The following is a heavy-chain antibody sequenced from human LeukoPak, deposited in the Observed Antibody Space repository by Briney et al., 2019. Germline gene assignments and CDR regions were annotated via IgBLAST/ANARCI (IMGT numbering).Heavy chain of an antibody. CDR3: AREGYSYGSNWFDP. V-gene: IGHV4-61*02. D-gene: IGHD5-18*01. CDR1: GGSISSGSYY. CDR2: IYTSGST. Sequence: PSEXXXXXCTVSGGSISSGSYYWRWIRQPAGTGLEWIGRIYTSGSTNYNPSLKSRVTISVDTSKNQFSLKLSSVTAADTAVYYCAREGYSYGSNWFDPWGQGTLVTVSS. J-gene: IGHJ5*02.